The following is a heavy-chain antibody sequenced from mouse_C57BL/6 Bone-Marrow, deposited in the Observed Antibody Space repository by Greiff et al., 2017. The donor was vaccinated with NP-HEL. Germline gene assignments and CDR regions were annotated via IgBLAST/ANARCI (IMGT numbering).Heavy chain of an antibody. CDR1: GSTFPGYW. V-gene: IGHV1-9*01. D-gene: IGHD1-1*01. J-gene: IGHJ2*01. CDR2: ILPGSGST. Sequence: VQLQQSGAELMKPGASVKLSCKATGSTFPGYWIEWVKQRPGHGLEWIVEILPGSGSTNYNETFKGKATFTADTSSNTAYMQLSSLTTEDSAIYYCARAPPLRYFYFDYWGQGTTLTVSS. CDR3: ARAPPLRYFYFDY.